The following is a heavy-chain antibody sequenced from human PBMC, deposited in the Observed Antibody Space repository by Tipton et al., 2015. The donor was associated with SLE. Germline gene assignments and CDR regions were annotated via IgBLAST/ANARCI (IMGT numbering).Heavy chain of an antibody. CDR1: GFTFDDYA. CDR3: AKDGRDSGNLQH. Sequence: SLRLSCAASGFTFDDYAMHWVRQAPGKGLEWVSGINWNSGSIVYADSVKGRFTISRDNAKTSLYLQMNSLRAEDTALYYCAKDGRDSGNLQHWGRGTLVTVSS. CDR2: INWNSGSI. J-gene: IGHJ1*01. D-gene: IGHD1-26*01. V-gene: IGHV3-9*01.